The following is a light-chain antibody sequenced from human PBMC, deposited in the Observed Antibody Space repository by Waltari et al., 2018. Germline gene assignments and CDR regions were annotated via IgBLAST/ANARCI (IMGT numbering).Light chain of an antibody. Sequence: QSALTQPPSASGSPGQSVTISCTGTSSDVGGYNYVSWYQQHPGKAPKLMIYEVSKRPSGVPDLFSGSKSGTTASLTVSGLQAEDEADYYCSSYAGSNNFWVFGGGTKLTVL. CDR2: EVS. CDR1: SSDVGGYNY. CDR3: SSYAGSNNFWV. V-gene: IGLV2-8*01. J-gene: IGLJ3*02.